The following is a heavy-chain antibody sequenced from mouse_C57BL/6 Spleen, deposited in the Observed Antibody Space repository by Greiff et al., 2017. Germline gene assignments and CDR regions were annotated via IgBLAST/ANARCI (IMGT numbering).Heavy chain of an antibody. CDR1: GFSLTSYG. CDR3: DTGEQDDARDY. J-gene: IGHJ4*01. V-gene: IGHV2-5*01. Sequence: QVHVKQSGPGLVQPSQSLSITCTVSGFSLTSYGVHWVRQSPGKGLEWLGVIWSGGSTDYNAAFMSRLSITKDNSKSQVFFKMNSLQADDTAIYYCDTGEQDDARDYWGQGTSVTVSS. CDR2: IWSGGST.